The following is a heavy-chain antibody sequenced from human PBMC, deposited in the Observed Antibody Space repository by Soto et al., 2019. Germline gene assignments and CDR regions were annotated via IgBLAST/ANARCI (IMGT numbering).Heavy chain of an antibody. V-gene: IGHV4-59*12. CDR2: IYYSGST. Sequence: SATLSLTCTVSGGSISSYYWSWIRQPPGKGLEWIGYIYYSGSTNYNPSLKSRVSISVDTSKNQLPLMLSSVTAADKAVYYCASGGPPATVAAYNCFDPCGQGTTVIFSS. CDR1: GGSISSYY. D-gene: IGHD6-19*01. CDR3: ASGGPPATVAAYNCFDP. J-gene: IGHJ5*02.